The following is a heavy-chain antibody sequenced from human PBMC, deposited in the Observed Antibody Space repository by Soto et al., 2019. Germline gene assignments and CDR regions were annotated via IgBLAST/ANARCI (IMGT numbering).Heavy chain of an antibody. CDR3: ARRGSYSSSWTNWFDP. V-gene: IGHV5-51*01. J-gene: IGHJ5*02. Sequence: GESLKISCKGSGYSFTSYWIGWVRQMPGKGLEWMGIIYPGDSDTRYSPSFQGQVTISADKSISTAYLQWSSLKASDTAMYYCARRGSYSSSWTNWFDPWRQGTLVTVFS. CDR2: IYPGDSDT. CDR1: GYSFTSYW. D-gene: IGHD6-13*01.